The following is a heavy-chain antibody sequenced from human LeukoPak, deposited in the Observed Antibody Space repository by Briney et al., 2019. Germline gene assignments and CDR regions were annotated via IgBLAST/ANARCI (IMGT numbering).Heavy chain of an antibody. CDR3: ARTRYSYGPFNYFDY. D-gene: IGHD5-18*01. Sequence: GGSLILSCAASGFTFSSYAMSWIRQAPGEGLEWVSAISGSGGSTYYADSVKSRFTISRDNSKNTLYLQMNSLRAEDTAVYYCARTRYSYGPFNYFDYWGQGTLVTVSS. V-gene: IGHV3-23*01. CDR2: ISGSGGST. J-gene: IGHJ4*02. CDR1: GFTFSSYA.